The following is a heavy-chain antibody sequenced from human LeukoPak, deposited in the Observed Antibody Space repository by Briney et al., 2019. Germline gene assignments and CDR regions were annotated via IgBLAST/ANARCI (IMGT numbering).Heavy chain of an antibody. J-gene: IGHJ4*02. Sequence: SETLSLTCTVSGGSISSSSYYWGWIRQPPGKGLEWIGSIYYSGSTYYNPSLKSRVTISVDTSKNQFSLRLNSVTAADTAVYYCARFSQYYDSPTHYLDYWGQGILVTVSS. V-gene: IGHV4-39*01. CDR3: ARFSQYYDSPTHYLDY. D-gene: IGHD3-16*01. CDR1: GGSISSSSYY. CDR2: IYYSGST.